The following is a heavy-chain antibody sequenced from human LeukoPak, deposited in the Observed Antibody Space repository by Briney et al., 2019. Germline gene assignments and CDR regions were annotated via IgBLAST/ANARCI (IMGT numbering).Heavy chain of an antibody. Sequence: PSETLSLTCTVSGGSISTSNYYWGWIRQPPGKGLEWIGNIFYSGSTNYNPSLKSRVTISVDTSKNQFSLKLSSVTAADTAVYYCARHPYTTSGYSSGWYDYWGQGTLVTVSS. D-gene: IGHD6-19*01. CDR1: GGSISTSNYY. CDR3: ARHPYTTSGYSSGWYDY. J-gene: IGHJ4*02. V-gene: IGHV4-39*01. CDR2: IFYSGST.